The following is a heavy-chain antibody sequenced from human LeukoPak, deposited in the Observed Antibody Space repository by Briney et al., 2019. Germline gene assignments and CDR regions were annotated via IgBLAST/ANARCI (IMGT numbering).Heavy chain of an antibody. D-gene: IGHD3-22*01. CDR1: GFTFSSYA. J-gene: IGHJ4*02. CDR2: ISSSSTI. V-gene: IGHV3-48*04. CDR3: ARGGYYYDSSGYYPLGY. Sequence: GGSLRLSCAASGFTFSSYAMSWVRQAPGKGLEWVSYISSSSTIYYADSVKGRFTISRDNAKNSLYLQMNSLRAEDTAVYYCARGGYYYDSSGYYPLGYWGQGTLVTVSS.